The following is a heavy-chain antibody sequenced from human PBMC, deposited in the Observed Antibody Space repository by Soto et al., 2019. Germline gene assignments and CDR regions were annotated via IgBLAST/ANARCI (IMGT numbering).Heavy chain of an antibody. Sequence: GGSLRLSCAASGFTFSSYAMHWVRQAPGKGLEWVAVISYDGSNKYYADSVKGRFTISRDNSKNTLYLQMNSLRAEDTAVYYCARSSAIAAAGTFDYWGQGTLVTVSS. J-gene: IGHJ4*02. CDR3: ARSSAIAAAGTFDY. V-gene: IGHV3-30-3*01. D-gene: IGHD6-13*01. CDR1: GFTFSSYA. CDR2: ISYDGSNK.